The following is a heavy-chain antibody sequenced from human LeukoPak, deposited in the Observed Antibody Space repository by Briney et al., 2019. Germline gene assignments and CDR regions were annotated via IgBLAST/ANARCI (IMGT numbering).Heavy chain of an antibody. CDR3: ARGYYYDCRGYYWDY. J-gene: IGHJ4*02. Sequence: ASVKVSCKASGYTFTGYYMHWVRQAPGQGLEWMGWINPNSAGTNYAQKFQGRVTMTRDTSISTAYMKLSRLRSDDTAVYYCARGYYYDCRGYYWDYWGQGTLVTVSS. CDR1: GYTFTGYY. D-gene: IGHD3-22*01. V-gene: IGHV1-2*02. CDR2: INPNSAGT.